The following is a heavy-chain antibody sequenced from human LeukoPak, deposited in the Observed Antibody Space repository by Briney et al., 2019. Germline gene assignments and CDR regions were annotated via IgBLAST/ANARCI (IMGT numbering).Heavy chain of an antibody. CDR2: ISKYGDNK. J-gene: IGHJ4*02. CDR3: ARVGYSGYDYDY. Sequence: SGGSLRLSCAASGFTFSDYAMHWVRQAPGKGLEWMAIISKYGDNKYYADSVEGRCTSSRDNSKDALYLQMNSLRAEDTAVYYCARVGYSGYDYDYWGQGTLVTVSS. V-gene: IGHV3-30-3*01. CDR1: GFTFSDYA. D-gene: IGHD5-12*01.